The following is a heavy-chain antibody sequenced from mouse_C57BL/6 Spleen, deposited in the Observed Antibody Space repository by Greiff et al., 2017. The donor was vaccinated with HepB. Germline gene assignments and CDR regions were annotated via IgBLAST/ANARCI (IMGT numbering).Heavy chain of an antibody. CDR3: ARRIYGHYFDY. D-gene: IGHD1-2*01. CDR1: GYTFTSYW. J-gene: IGHJ2*01. CDR2: IDPSDSYT. V-gene: IGHV1-50*01. Sequence: QVQLQQPGAELVKPGASVKLSCKASGYTFTSYWMQWVKQRPGQGLEWIGEIDPSDSYTNYNQKFKGKATLTVDTSSSTAYMQLRSLTSEDSAVYSCARRIYGHYFDYWGQGTTLTVSS.